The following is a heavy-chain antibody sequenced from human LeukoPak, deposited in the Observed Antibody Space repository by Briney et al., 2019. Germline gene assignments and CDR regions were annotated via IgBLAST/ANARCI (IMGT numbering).Heavy chain of an antibody. CDR2: IYYSGST. V-gene: IGHV4-39*01. CDR3: ARHRASGGATGFDY. J-gene: IGHJ4*02. D-gene: IGHD1-26*01. Sequence: SETLSLTCTVSGGSISNSGYYWGWIRQPPGKGLDWIGSIYYSGSTYYNPSLKSRVTISVDTSKTQFSLKLNSVTAADTAVYYCARHRASGGATGFDYRGQGTLVTVSS. CDR1: GGSISNSGYY.